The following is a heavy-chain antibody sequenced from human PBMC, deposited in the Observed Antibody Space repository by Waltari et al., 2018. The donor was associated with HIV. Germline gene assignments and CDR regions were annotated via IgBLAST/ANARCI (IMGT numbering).Heavy chain of an antibody. CDR2: ISATGATT. CDR3: ASHPVPYCGNRRCYGGF. Sequence: EVQLLESGGALVQPGGSLRLSCAGSGFTFVSYAMSWVRQAPGEGLGWGASISATGATTYYSESVKGRFTISRDNSKNTLSLQMNSLLVEDTAIYYCASHPVPYCGNRRCYGGFWGQGTLVTVSS. D-gene: IGHD2-21*01. V-gene: IGHV3-23*01. CDR1: GFTFVSYA. J-gene: IGHJ4*02.